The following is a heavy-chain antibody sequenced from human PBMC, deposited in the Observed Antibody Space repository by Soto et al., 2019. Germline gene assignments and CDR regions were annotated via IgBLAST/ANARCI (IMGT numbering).Heavy chain of an antibody. CDR2: ISYDGSNK. CDR1: GFTFSSYA. CDR3: VRENNGGHEF. V-gene: IGHV3-30-3*01. D-gene: IGHD1-20*01. J-gene: IGHJ4*02. Sequence: GGSLRLSCAASGFTFSSYAMHWVRQAPGKGLEWVAVISYDGSNKYYADSVKGRFTISRDNSKNTLYLQMNSLRAEDTAIYYCVRENNGGHEFWGQGTMVTVSS.